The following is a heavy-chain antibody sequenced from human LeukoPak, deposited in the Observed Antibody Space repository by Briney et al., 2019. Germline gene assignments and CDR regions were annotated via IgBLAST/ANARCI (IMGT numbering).Heavy chain of an antibody. CDR3: ARAPNRAYYMDV. V-gene: IGHV3-53*01. J-gene: IGHJ6*03. CDR1: GFTVSSNY. D-gene: IGHD7-27*01. CDR2: IYSGGTT. Sequence: PGGSLRLSCAVSGFTVSSNYMGWVRQAPGKGLEWVSVIYSGGTTYYAESVKGRFTISRDNSKNTLYLQMNSLRAEDTAVYYCARAPNRAYYMDVWGKGTTVTVSS.